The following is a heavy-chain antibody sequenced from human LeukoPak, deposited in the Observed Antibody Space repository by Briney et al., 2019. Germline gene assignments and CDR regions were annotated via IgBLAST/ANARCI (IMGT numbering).Heavy chain of an antibody. CDR2: IYYSGST. D-gene: IGHD6-13*01. CDR3: ARFVELGSSWNYFDY. CDR1: GGSFSGYY. V-gene: IGHV4-34*01. Sequence: SETLSLTCAVYGGSFSGYYWSWIRQPPGKGLEWIGSIYYSGSTYYNPSLKSRVTISVDTSKNQFSLKLSSVTAADTAVYYCARFVELGSSWNYFDYWGQGTLVTVSS. J-gene: IGHJ4*02.